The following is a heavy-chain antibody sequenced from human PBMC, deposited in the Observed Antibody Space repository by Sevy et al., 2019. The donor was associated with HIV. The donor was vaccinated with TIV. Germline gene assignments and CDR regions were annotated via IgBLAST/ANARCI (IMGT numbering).Heavy chain of an antibody. CDR3: ARDRRVYDSSFGRADF. D-gene: IGHD3-22*01. Sequence: ASVKVSCRASGYTFTSYGISWVRQAPGKGLEWLGWISGYDGKTNYAQKVQGRVTMNTDTLTTTAYMELRGLRIDDTAVYYCARDRRVYDSSFGRADFWGQGTLVTVSS. V-gene: IGHV1-18*01. CDR1: GYTFTSYG. J-gene: IGHJ4*02. CDR2: ISGYDGKT.